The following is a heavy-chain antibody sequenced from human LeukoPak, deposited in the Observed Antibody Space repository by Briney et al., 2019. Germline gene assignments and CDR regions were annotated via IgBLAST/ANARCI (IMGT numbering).Heavy chain of an antibody. D-gene: IGHD6-13*01. CDR1: GYTFTSYD. Sequence: ASVKVSCKASGYTFTSYDINWVRQATGQGLEWMGWMNPNRGNTGYAQKFQGRVTMTRNTSISTAYMELSSLRSEDMAVYYCARGQLAAAGTSSGYWGQGTLVTVSS. V-gene: IGHV1-8*01. CDR2: MNPNRGNT. CDR3: ARGQLAAAGTSSGY. J-gene: IGHJ4*02.